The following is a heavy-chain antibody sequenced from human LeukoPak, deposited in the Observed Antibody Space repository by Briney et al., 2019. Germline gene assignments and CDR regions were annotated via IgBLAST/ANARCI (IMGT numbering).Heavy chain of an antibody. CDR1: GFTFSSYS. CDR3: ARDGIHSSSGDY. J-gene: IGHJ4*02. D-gene: IGHD6-6*01. Sequence: KSGGSLRLSCAASGFTFSSYSMNWVRQAPGKGLEWVSSISSSSSYIYYADSVKGRFTISRDNAKNSLYLQMNSLRAEDTAVYYCARDGIHSSSGDYWGQGTPVTVSS. CDR2: ISSSSSYI. V-gene: IGHV3-21*01.